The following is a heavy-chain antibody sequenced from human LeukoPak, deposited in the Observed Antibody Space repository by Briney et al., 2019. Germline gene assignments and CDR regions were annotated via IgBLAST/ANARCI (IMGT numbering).Heavy chain of an antibody. D-gene: IGHD5-18*01. V-gene: IGHV3-30*02. CDR2: IRYDGGNK. J-gene: IGHJ4*02. Sequence: GGSLRLSCAASGFTFSSYGMHWVRQAPGKGLGWLAFIRYDGGNKYYADSVKGRFTISRDNSKNTLYLQMNSLRTEDTAVYYCAKGGNGYSYGYFDYWGQGALVTVSS. CDR3: AKGGNGYSYGYFDY. CDR1: GFTFSSYG.